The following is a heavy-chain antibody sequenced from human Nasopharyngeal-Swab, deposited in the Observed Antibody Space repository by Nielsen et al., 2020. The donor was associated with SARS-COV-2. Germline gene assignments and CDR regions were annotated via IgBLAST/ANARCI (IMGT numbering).Heavy chain of an antibody. CDR2: INHSGST. J-gene: IGHJ3*02. V-gene: IGHV4-34*01. Sequence: WIRQPPGKGLEWIGEINHSGSTNYNPSLKSRVTISADTSKNQFSLKLSSVTAADTAVYYCARRDYYDSSDLGAFDIWGQGTMVTVSS. D-gene: IGHD3-22*01. CDR3: ARRDYYDSSDLGAFDI.